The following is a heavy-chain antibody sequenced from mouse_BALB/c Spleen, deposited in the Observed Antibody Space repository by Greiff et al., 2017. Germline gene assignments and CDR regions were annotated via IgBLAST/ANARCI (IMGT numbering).Heavy chain of an antibody. CDR3: ARDNYGYDPYAMDY. CDR1: GFSLTSYG. J-gene: IGHJ4*01. V-gene: IGHV2-9*02. Sequence: VMLVESGPGLVAPSQSLSITCTVSGFSLTSYGVHWVRQPPGKGLEWLGVIWAGGSTNYNSALMSRLSISKDNSKSQVFLKMNSLQTDDTAMYYCARDNYGYDPYAMDYWGQGTSVTVSS. CDR2: IWAGGST. D-gene: IGHD2-2*01.